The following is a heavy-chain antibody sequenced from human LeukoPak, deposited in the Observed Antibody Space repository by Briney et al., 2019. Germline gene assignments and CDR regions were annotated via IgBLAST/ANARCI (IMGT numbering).Heavy chain of an antibody. V-gene: IGHV4-59*01. CDR2: IYYSGST. Sequence: SETLSLTCTVSGGSISSYYWSWIRQPPGKGLEWIGYIYYSGSTNYNPSLKSRVTISVDTSKNQFSLKLSSVTAAGTAVYYCARGDYYDSSGYFDYWGQGTLVTVSS. CDR1: GGSISSYY. D-gene: IGHD3-22*01. J-gene: IGHJ4*02. CDR3: ARGDYYDSSGYFDY.